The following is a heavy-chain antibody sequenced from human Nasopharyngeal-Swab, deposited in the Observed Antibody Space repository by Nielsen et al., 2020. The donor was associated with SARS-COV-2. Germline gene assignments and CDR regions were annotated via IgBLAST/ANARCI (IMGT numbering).Heavy chain of an antibody. D-gene: IGHD2-15*01. J-gene: IGHJ4*02. V-gene: IGHV1-69*13. CDR2: IIPIFGTA. CDR1: GCTFSSYA. CDR3: ARDFGVVAATGWYFDY. Sequence: SVKVSCKASGCTFSSYAISWVRQAPGQGLEWMGGIIPIFGTANYAQKFQGRVTITADEFTSTAYMELSSLRSEDTAVYYCARDFGVVAATGWYFDYWGQGTLVTVSS.